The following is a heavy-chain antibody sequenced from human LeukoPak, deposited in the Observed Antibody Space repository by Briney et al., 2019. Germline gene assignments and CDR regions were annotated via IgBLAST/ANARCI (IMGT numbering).Heavy chain of an antibody. Sequence: SQTLSLTCTVSGGSISSGDYYWSWIRQPPGKGLEWIGYIYYSGSTYYNPSLKSRVTISVDTSKNQFSLKLSSVTAADTAVYYCDRGDGSGSRSWFDPWGQGTLVTVSS. V-gene: IGHV4-30-4*01. D-gene: IGHD3-10*01. J-gene: IGHJ5*02. CDR1: GGSISSGDYY. CDR2: IYYSGST. CDR3: DRGDGSGSRSWFDP.